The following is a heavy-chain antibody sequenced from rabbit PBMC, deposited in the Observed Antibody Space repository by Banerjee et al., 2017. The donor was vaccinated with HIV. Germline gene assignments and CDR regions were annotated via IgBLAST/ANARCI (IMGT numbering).Heavy chain of an antibody. CDR1: GFSFSNGYV. Sequence: QEQLEESGGDLVKPEGSLTLTCTASGFSFSNGYVMCWVRQAPGKGLEWIACINTISGDTVYASWAKGRFTISKTSSTTVTLQMTSLTAADTATYFCARETGYAGGGYSFNLWGQGTLVTVS. CDR2: INTISGDT. V-gene: IGHV1S45*01. J-gene: IGHJ4*01. D-gene: IGHD8-1*01. CDR3: ARETGYAGGGYSFNL.